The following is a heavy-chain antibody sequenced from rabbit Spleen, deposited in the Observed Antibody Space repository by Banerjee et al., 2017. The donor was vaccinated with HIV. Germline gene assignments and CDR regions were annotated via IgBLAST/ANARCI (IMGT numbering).Heavy chain of an antibody. V-gene: IGHV1S45*01. CDR1: GVSFSFNNY. CDR2: INAVTGKA. Sequence: QEQLVESGGGLVKPEGSLKLSCTASGVSFSFNNYMCWVRQAPGKGLEWIACINAVTGKAVYANWAKGRSTFSKSSSTTVTLQMTSLTAADTATYFCARDAGTGDYIDVYFSLWGPGTLVTVS. CDR3: ARDAGTGDYIDVYFSL. D-gene: IGHD8-1*01. J-gene: IGHJ4*01.